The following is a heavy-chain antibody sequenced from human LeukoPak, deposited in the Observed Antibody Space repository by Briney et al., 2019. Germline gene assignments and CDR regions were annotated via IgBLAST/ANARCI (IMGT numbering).Heavy chain of an antibody. Sequence: GASVKVSCKASGYTFTSYDINWVRQATGQGLEWMGGFDPEDGETIYAQKFQGRVTMTEDTSTDTAYMELSSLRSEDTAVYYCATVGDYVWGSYLPDYWGQGTLVTVSS. J-gene: IGHJ4*02. D-gene: IGHD3-16*02. CDR2: FDPEDGET. CDR1: GYTFTSYD. V-gene: IGHV1-24*01. CDR3: ATVGDYVWGSYLPDY.